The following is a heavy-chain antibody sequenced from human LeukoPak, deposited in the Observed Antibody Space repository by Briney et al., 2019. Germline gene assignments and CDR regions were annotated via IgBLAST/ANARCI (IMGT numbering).Heavy chain of an antibody. J-gene: IGHJ4*02. Sequence: GGSLRLSCAASGFTFCSYSMNWVRQAPGKGLEWVANINEDGSEKYYLDSVRGRFTISRDNAKNSLYLQMDSLRAEDTAVYYCARLFVYGSGAEAFDYWGQGALVTVSS. CDR1: GFTFCSYS. V-gene: IGHV3-7*01. CDR3: ARLFVYGSGAEAFDY. D-gene: IGHD3-10*01. CDR2: INEDGSEK.